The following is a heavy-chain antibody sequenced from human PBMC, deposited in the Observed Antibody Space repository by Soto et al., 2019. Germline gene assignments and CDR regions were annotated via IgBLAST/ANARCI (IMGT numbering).Heavy chain of an antibody. CDR1: GFSLRNRGVD. CDR2: IYWDDDK. CDR3: AHLTTGGFYFDY. J-gene: IGHJ4*02. V-gene: IGHV2-5*02. D-gene: IGHD4-17*01. Sequence: QITLKESGPTLVKPTQTLTLTCTFCGFSLRNRGVDVGWIRQPPGKALEWLALIYWDDDKRYSPSLKSRLTITKDTSKNQVVLTMTNMDPVDTATYYCAHLTTGGFYFDYWGQGTLVTVSS.